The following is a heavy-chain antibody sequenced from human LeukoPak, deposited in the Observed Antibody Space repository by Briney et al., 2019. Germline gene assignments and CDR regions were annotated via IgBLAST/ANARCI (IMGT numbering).Heavy chain of an antibody. Sequence: PSETLSLTCTVSGGSISSGSYYWRWIRQPAGKGLEWIGRIYTSGSTNYNPSLKSRVTISVDTSKNQFSLKLSSVTAADTAVYYCARDTYYYDSSGYYPNWFDPWGQGTLVTVSS. D-gene: IGHD3-22*01. CDR1: GGSISSGSYY. CDR3: ARDTYYYDSSGYYPNWFDP. V-gene: IGHV4-61*02. CDR2: IYTSGST. J-gene: IGHJ5*02.